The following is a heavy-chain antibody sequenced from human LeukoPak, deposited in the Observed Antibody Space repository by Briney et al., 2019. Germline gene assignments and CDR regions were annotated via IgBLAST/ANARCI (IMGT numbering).Heavy chain of an antibody. D-gene: IGHD3-22*01. CDR1: GFTFSSYW. V-gene: IGHV3-7*01. J-gene: IGHJ5*02. CDR3: ARRHGSGYYDTSGYPTDL. CDR2: IKQDGSEK. Sequence: GGSLRLSCAASGFTFSSYWMSWVRQAPGKGLEWVANIKQDGSEKYYVDSVKGRFTISRDNAKNSLYLQMDSLRAEDAAVFYCARRHGSGYYDTSGYPTDLWGQGTLVTVSS.